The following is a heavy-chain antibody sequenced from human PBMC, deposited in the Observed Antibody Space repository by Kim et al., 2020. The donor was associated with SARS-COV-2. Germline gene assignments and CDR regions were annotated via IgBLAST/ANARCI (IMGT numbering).Heavy chain of an antibody. V-gene: IGHV4-34*01. Sequence: SETLSLTCAVYGGSFSGYYWSWIRQPPGKGLEWIGEINHSGSTNYNPSLKSRVTISVDTSKNQFSLKLSSVTAADTAVYYCARDLIRKRGYDAFDIWGQGTMVTVSS. CDR1: GGSFSGYY. D-gene: IGHD2-15*01. J-gene: IGHJ3*02. CDR2: INHSGST. CDR3: ARDLIRKRGYDAFDI.